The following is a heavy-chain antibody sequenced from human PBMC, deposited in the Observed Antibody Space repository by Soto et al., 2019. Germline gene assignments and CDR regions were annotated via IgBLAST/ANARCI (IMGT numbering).Heavy chain of an antibody. J-gene: IGHJ4*02. V-gene: IGHV4-39*01. D-gene: IGHD6-6*01. Sequence: PSETLSLTCTVSGGSISSSSYYWGWIRQPPGKGLEWIGSIYYSGSTYYNPSLKSRVTISVDTSKNQFSLKLSSVTAADTAVYYCAGARGSSPIDYWGQGTLVTVSS. CDR2: IYYSGST. CDR1: GGSISSSSYY. CDR3: AGARGSSPIDY.